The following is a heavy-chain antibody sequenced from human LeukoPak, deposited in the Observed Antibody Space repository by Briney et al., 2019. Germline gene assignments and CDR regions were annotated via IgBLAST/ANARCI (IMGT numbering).Heavy chain of an antibody. CDR1: GFTFSSYG. CDR2: ISYDGSNK. Sequence: GRSLRLSCAASGFTFSSYGMHWVRQAPGKGLEWVAVISYDGSNKYYADSVKGRFTISRDNSKNTLYLQMNSPRAEDTAVYYCAKDTEMATSYYFDYWGQGTLVTVSS. D-gene: IGHD5-24*01. CDR3: AKDTEMATSYYFDY. V-gene: IGHV3-30*18. J-gene: IGHJ4*02.